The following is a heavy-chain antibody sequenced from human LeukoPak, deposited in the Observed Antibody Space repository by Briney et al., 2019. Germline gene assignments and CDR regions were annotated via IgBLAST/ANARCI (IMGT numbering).Heavy chain of an antibody. V-gene: IGHV3-30*02. CDR3: AKEVHPYDSGTYYFDY. CDR2: IRHDGSNE. J-gene: IGHJ4*02. D-gene: IGHD3-10*01. Sequence: GGSLRLSCVESGFTFSSYGMHWVRQAAGKGLEWVAFIRHDGSNEYYADSVKGRFTVSRDNSKNTLFLQMNSLRVEEMAVYYCAKEVHPYDSGTYYFDYWGRGTLVTVSS. CDR1: GFTFSSYG.